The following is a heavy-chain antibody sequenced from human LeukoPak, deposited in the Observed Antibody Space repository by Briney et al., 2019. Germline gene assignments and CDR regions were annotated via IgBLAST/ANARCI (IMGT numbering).Heavy chain of an antibody. D-gene: IGHD3-10*01. V-gene: IGHV7-4-1*02. CDR1: GYTFTTYG. CDR2: INTNTGNP. J-gene: IGHJ4*02. Sequence: ASVKVSCKASGYTFTTYGMNWVRQAPGQGLEWMGWINTNTGNPTYAQGFTGRFVFSLDTSVSTAYLQISSLKAEDTALYYCARDTGFSMLRGILFWGQGTLVTVSS. CDR3: ARDTGFSMLRGILF.